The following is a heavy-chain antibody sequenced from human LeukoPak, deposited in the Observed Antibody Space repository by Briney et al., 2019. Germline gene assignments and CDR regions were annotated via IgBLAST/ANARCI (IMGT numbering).Heavy chain of an antibody. V-gene: IGHV1-8*01. D-gene: IGHD3-10*01. Sequence: GASVKVSCKASGYTFTSYDINWVRQATGQGLEWMGWMNPNSGNTGYAQKLQGRVTMTTDTSTSTAYMELSSLRSEDTAVYYCAREDQTPYGSGSYSQLFGFDPWGQGTLVTVSS. CDR3: AREDQTPYGSGSYSQLFGFDP. CDR1: GYTFTSYD. CDR2: MNPNSGNT. J-gene: IGHJ5*02.